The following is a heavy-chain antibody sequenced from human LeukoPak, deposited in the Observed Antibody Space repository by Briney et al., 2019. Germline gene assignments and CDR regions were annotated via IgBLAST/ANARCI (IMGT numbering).Heavy chain of an antibody. D-gene: IGHD1-1*01. J-gene: IGHJ4*02. V-gene: IGHV3-49*03. CDR1: GFTFREFA. Sequence: GGSLRLSCTSSGFTFREFAVSWFRQAPGEGLEWIGFIRSSIYGGTPKAAASVKGRFIFSRDDSKGVAYLRMNSLKTEDTAVYYCSREWGSGNDLRPDYWGQGTLVTVSS. CDR3: SREWGSGNDLRPDY. CDR2: IRSSIYGGTP.